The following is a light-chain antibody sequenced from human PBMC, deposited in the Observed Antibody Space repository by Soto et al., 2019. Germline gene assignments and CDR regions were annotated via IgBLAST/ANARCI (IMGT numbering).Light chain of an antibody. J-gene: IGLJ1*01. CDR2: EVS. CDR3: SSYVGNNNHHA. CDR1: SSDVGFYDY. Sequence: QSVLTQPPSASGSPGQSVTVSCTGTSSDVGFYDYVSWYQQPPGKAPNLIIYEVSKRPSGVPDRFSGSKSGNSASLTVSGLQAEDEADYYCSSYVGNNNHHAFGTGTKVTVL. V-gene: IGLV2-8*01.